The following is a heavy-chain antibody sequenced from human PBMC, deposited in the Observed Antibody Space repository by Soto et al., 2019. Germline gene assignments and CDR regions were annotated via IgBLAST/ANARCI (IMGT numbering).Heavy chain of an antibody. D-gene: IGHD3-22*01. CDR2: INHSGST. V-gene: IGHV4-34*01. J-gene: IGHJ6*02. CDR1: GGSFSGYY. CDR3: ARGGYYDSSGYYYYYGMDV. Sequence: PSETLSLTCTVYGGSFSGYYWSWIGQPPGKGLEWIGEINHSGSTKYNPSLKSRVFISVDRSKNQFSLKLSSVTAADTAMYYCARGGYYDSSGYYYYYGMDVWGQGTTVTVSS.